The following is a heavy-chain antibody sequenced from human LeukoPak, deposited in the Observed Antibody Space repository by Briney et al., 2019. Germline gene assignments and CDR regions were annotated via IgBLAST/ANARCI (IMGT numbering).Heavy chain of an antibody. CDR1: GYTFTSYY. J-gene: IGHJ5*02. D-gene: IGHD3-10*01. Sequence: ASVKVSCKASGYTFTSYYMHWVRQAPGQGLELMGIINPSGGSTSYAQKFQGRGTMTREMSTRTVSMALSSLRSEDTAVYYCARELFGEGVAVGPGFSWGQGTLVTVSS. V-gene: IGHV1-46*01. CDR2: INPSGGST. CDR3: ARELFGEGVAVGPGFS.